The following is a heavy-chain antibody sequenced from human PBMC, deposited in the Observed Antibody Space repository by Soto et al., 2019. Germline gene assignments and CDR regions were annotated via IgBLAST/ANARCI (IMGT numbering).Heavy chain of an antibody. V-gene: IGHV4-34*01. CDR2: INHSGST. D-gene: IGHD6-13*01. CDR1: GGSFRGYY. CDR3: ARGGIAAQTRPDYYLEY. Sequence: ETLCRSCAVYGGSFRGYYWGWIPPPPGKGLEWIGEINHSGSTNYNPSLKSRVTISVDTSKNQFSLKLSSVNAADTAVYYCARGGIAAQTRPDYYLEYWGQGTLVTVSS. J-gene: IGHJ4*02.